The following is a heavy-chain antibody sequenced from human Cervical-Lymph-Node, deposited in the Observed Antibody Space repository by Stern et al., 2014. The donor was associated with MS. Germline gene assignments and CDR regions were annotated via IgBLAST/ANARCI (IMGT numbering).Heavy chain of an antibody. CDR1: GGTFSSYA. J-gene: IGHJ6*02. D-gene: IGHD1-7*01. V-gene: IGHV1-69*17. Sequence: QMQLVQSGAEVKKPGSSVKVSCKASGGTFSSYAISWVRQAPGQGLEWMGGIIPIFGIANYAQKFQGRGTITADKSTSTAYMELSSLRSEDTAVYYCARDPLELRQLYYYGMDVWGQGTTVTVSS. CDR3: ARDPLELRQLYYYGMDV. CDR2: IIPIFGIA.